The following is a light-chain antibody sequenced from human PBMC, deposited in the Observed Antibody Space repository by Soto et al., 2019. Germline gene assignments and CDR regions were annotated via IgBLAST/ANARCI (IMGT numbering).Light chain of an antibody. Sequence: DIQMTQSPSTLSASVGDIVSITFRGSQSISTWLAWYQQQPGGAPRLLIYDASSLQSGVPSRFSGNGSGTEFTLTISSLQTDGFATYYCQQYNSYWTFGQGTKVDIK. J-gene: IGKJ1*01. CDR3: QQYNSYWT. CDR1: QSISTW. V-gene: IGKV1-5*01. CDR2: DAS.